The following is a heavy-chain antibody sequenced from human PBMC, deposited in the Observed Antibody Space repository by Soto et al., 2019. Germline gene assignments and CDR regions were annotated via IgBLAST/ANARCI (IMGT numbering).Heavy chain of an antibody. Sequence: PGESLKISCAASGFTFSSYGMHWVRQAPGKGLEWVAVIWYDGSNKYYADSVKGRFTISRDNSKNTLYLQMNSLRAEDTAVYYCARPQVPAATYYYYGMDVWGQGTTVTVSS. CDR2: IWYDGSNK. CDR3: ARPQVPAATYYYYGMDV. V-gene: IGHV3-33*01. D-gene: IGHD2-2*01. J-gene: IGHJ6*02. CDR1: GFTFSSYG.